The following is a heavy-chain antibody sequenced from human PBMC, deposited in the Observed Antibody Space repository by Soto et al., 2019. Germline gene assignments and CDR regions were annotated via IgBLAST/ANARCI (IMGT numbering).Heavy chain of an antibody. J-gene: IGHJ6*02. D-gene: IGHD3-10*01. V-gene: IGHV3-33*01. CDR1: GFTFSSYG. CDR2: IWYDGSNK. Sequence: QVQLVESGGGVVQPGRSLRLSCAASGFTFSSYGMHWVRQAPGKGLEWVAVIWYDGSNKYYADSVKGRFTISRDNSKNTLYLPMNSLRAEDAAVYYCARVSGLYGMDVWGQGTTVTVSS. CDR3: ARVSGLYGMDV.